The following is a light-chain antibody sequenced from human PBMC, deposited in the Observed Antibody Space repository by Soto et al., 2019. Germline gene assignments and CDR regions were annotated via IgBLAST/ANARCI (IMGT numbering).Light chain of an antibody. Sequence: EIVMTQSPATLSVSPGERATLSCRASKSVSSNLAWYQQKPGQAPRFLIYGSSTRATGIPARFSGSGSGTEFTLTISSLQSEDFAVYYCQQYNNWPPLTFGGGTKVDIK. CDR2: GSS. CDR3: QQYNNWPPLT. J-gene: IGKJ4*01. CDR1: KSVSSN. V-gene: IGKV3-15*01.